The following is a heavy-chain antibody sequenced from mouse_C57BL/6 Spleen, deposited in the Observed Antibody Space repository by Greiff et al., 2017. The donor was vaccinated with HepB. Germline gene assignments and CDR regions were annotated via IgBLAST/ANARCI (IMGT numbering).Heavy chain of an antibody. CDR1: GFTFSDYY. CDR3: ARGHGSSPFAY. D-gene: IGHD1-1*01. V-gene: IGHV5-16*01. CDR2: INYDGSST. J-gene: IGHJ3*01. Sequence: EVKLVESEGGLVQPGSSMKLSCTASGFTFSDYYMAWVRQVPEKGLEWVANINYDGSSTYYLDSLKSRFIISRDNAKNILYLQMSSLKSEDTATYYCARGHGSSPFAYWGQGTLVTVSA.